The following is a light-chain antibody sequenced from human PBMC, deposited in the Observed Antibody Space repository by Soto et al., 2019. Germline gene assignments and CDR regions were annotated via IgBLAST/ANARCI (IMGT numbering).Light chain of an antibody. CDR1: QNIRTF. CDR2: AAS. J-gene: IGKJ5*01. CDR3: QQSYKTLT. Sequence: DIQMTQSPSSLSASVGDRVTITFRASQNIRTFVNWYQQKPGEAPNLLIYAASSLQSGVPSRFSGSGSGTDFTLTISSLQREDFATYYCQQSYKTLTFGQGTRLEI. V-gene: IGKV1-39*01.